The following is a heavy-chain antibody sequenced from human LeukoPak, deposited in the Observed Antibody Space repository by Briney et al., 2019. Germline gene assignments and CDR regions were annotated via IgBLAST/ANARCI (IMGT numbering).Heavy chain of an antibody. Sequence: GGSLRLSCAASGFPFSSYSMNWVRQAPGKGLEWVSSISSSIGYIYYADSVKGRFTISRDNAKNSLYLHMNSLRAEDTALYYRARDQRGIAAAGTDYWGQGTLVTVSS. D-gene: IGHD6-13*01. V-gene: IGHV3-21*01. CDR1: GFPFSSYS. J-gene: IGHJ4*02. CDR2: ISSSIGYI. CDR3: ARDQRGIAAAGTDY.